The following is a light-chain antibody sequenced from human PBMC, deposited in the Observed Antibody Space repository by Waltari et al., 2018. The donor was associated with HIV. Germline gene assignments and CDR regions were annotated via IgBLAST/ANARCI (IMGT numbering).Light chain of an antibody. J-gene: IGLJ2*01. V-gene: IGLV2-14*03. CDR2: DVS. CDR3: SSYTSSSSVV. Sequence: QSALTQPASVSGSPGQSITISCTGTSSDVGAYNYVSWYQQPPGKAPKLMIYDVSNRPSGVSNRFSGSKSSNTASLTISGLQAEDEADYYCSSYTSSSSVVFGGGTKLTVL. CDR1: SSDVGAYNY.